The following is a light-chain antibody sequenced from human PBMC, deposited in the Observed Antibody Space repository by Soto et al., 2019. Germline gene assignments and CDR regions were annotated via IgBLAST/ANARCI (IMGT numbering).Light chain of an antibody. CDR2: GAS. J-gene: IGKJ1*01. CDR1: QSVSSN. Sequence: EIVMTQSPATLSVSPGERATLSCRASQSVSSNLAWYQQKPGQAPRLLIYGASIRATGIPARFSGSGSGTEFTLTISSLQSEDFAVYYCQQYNNWPPWTFGQGNKVEIK. V-gene: IGKV3D-15*01. CDR3: QQYNNWPPWT.